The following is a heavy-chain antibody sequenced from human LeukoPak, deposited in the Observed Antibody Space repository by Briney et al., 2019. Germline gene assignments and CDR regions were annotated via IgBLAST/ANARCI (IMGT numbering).Heavy chain of an antibody. D-gene: IGHD3-9*01. J-gene: IGHJ6*02. Sequence: SETLSLTCTVPGGSVSSGRYYWSWIRQPPGKGLEWIGDIYYTGSTTYNPSLKSRVTISVDTSRNQFSLKVRSVTAADTAVYYCARVHQTRGYDILTGYYYYYYGMDVWGQGTTVTVSS. CDR1: GGSVSSGRYY. CDR3: ARVHQTRGYDILTGYYYYYYGMDV. V-gene: IGHV4-61*01. CDR2: IYYTGST.